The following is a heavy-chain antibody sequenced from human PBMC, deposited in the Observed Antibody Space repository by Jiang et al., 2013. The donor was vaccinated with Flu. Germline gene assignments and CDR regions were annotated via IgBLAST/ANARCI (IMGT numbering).Heavy chain of an antibody. J-gene: IGHJ3*02. V-gene: IGHV3-15*02. CDR3: TTGASGAFDI. Sequence: LVKPGGSLRLSCAASGFTFSNAWMSWVRQAPGKGLEWVGRIKSKTDGETTEYAAPVKGRFTISRDDSKNTLYLQMNSLKTEDTAVYYCTTGASGAFDIWGQGTMVTVSS. CDR2: IKSKTDGETT. CDR1: GFTFSNAW.